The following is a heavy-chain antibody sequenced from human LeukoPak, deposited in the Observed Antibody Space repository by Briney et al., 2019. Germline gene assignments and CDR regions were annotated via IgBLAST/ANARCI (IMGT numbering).Heavy chain of an antibody. V-gene: IGHV1-46*01. Sequence: ASVKIFCKASGYRFTSYYVNWARQAPGQGLEWMGIINPNGGGTTYTGKFQGRVTMTRDTSTSTVYMELSSLRPDDTAVYYCARDPISSNWPRGHFFDPWGQGTLVTVSS. J-gene: IGHJ5*02. D-gene: IGHD3-3*02. CDR2: INPNGGGT. CDR1: GYRFTSYY. CDR3: ARDPISSNWPRGHFFDP.